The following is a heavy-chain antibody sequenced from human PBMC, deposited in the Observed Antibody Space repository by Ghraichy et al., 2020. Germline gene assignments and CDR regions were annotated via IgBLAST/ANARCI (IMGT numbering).Heavy chain of an antibody. CDR3: ARGVMGYSYVFDY. V-gene: IGHV3-21*01. Sequence: GESLNISCAASGFTFSSYSMNWVRQAPGKGLEWVSSISSSSSYIYYADSVKGRFTISRDNAKNSLYLQMNSLRAEDTAVYYCARGVMGYSYVFDYWGQGTLVTVSS. J-gene: IGHJ4*02. CDR1: GFTFSSYS. D-gene: IGHD5-18*01. CDR2: ISSSSSYI.